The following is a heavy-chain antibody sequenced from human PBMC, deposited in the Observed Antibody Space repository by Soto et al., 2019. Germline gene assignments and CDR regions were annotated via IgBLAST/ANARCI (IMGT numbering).Heavy chain of an antibody. CDR2: INPSGGST. CDR1: GYTFTSYY. V-gene: IGHV1-46*01. Sequence: QVQLVQSGAEVKKPGASVKVSCKASGYTFTSYYMHWVRQAPGQGLEWMGIINPSGGSTSYAQKFRGRVPMTGDTSTGTVYMELSSLRSEDTAVYYCARLQEDTAMVGTRDYWGQGTLVTVSS. CDR3: ARLQEDTAMVGTRDY. J-gene: IGHJ4*02. D-gene: IGHD5-18*01.